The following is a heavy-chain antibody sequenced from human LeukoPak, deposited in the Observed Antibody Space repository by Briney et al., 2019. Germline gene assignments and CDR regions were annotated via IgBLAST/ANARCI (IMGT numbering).Heavy chain of an antibody. CDR2: ISGSGKNI. Sequence: PGGSLRLSCAASGFTFSNYEMNWVRQAPGKGLEWVSYISGSGKNIYYADSVKGRFTISRDNAKNSLYLQMNSLRAEDTAVYYCARAYYYDSSGYYNAFDIWGQGTMVTVSS. V-gene: IGHV3-48*03. D-gene: IGHD3-22*01. J-gene: IGHJ3*02. CDR3: ARAYYYDSSGYYNAFDI. CDR1: GFTFSNYE.